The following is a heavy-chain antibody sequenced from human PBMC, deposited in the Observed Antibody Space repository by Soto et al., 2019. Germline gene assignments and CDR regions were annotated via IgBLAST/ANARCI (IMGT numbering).Heavy chain of an antibody. D-gene: IGHD6-19*01. V-gene: IGHV4-4*02. CDR3: ARLIAVAGTRGFDY. CDR1: GASINTNW. CDR2: VYHSGST. J-gene: IGHJ4*02. Sequence: QVQLQESGPGLVKPSGTLSLTCAVSGASINTNWWSWVRQPPGKGLEWIGEVYHSGSTNYNPSLIGRVTILLDKSRNQLSLPLTSVPAADTAVYYCARLIAVAGTRGFDYWGQGTLVTVSS.